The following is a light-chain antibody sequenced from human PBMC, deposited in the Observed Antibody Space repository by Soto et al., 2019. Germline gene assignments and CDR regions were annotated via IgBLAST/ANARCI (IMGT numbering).Light chain of an antibody. CDR1: QSVSSY. V-gene: IGKV3-11*01. CDR2: DAS. Sequence: EIVLTQSPATLSLSPGERATLSCRTSQSVSSYFAWYQQNPGRAPRLLIYDASNRATGIPARFIGSGSGTDFTLTINSLEPEDFAVYYCQQRSNWPITFGQGTRLEIK. J-gene: IGKJ5*01. CDR3: QQRSNWPIT.